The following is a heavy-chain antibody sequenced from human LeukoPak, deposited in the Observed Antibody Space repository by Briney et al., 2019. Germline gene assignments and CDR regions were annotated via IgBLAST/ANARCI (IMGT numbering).Heavy chain of an antibody. V-gene: IGHV3-74*01. CDR2: INSDGSST. J-gene: IGHJ4*02. CDR1: GFTFSSYW. D-gene: IGHD3-10*01. CDR3: TRDHPTNYYGSGIYFDY. Sequence: PGGSLRLSCAASGFTFSSYWMHWVRQAPGKGLVWVSRINSDGSSTSYADSVKGRFTISRDNAKNTLYLQMNSLKTEDTAVYYCTRDHPTNYYGSGIYFDYWGRGTLVTVSS.